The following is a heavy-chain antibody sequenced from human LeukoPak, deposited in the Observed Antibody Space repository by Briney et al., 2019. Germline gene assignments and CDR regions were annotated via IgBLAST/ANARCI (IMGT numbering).Heavy chain of an antibody. CDR2: IIPIFGIA. CDR3: ARSGYSYGSRHYYFDY. CDR1: GGHFSSYA. V-gene: IGHV1-69*04. D-gene: IGHD5-18*01. J-gene: IGHJ4*02. Sequence: GSSVKVSCKASGGHFSSYAISCVRQAPGQGLEWMGRIIPIFGIANYAQKFQGRVTITADKSTSTAYMELSSLRSEDTAVYYCARSGYSYGSRHYYFDYWGQGTLVTVSS.